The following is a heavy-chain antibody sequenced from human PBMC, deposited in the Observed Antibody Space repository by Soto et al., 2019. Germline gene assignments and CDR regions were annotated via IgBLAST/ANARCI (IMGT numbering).Heavy chain of an antibody. Sequence: PGGSLRLSCAASGFTFSSYGMHWVRQAPGKGLEWVAVISYDGSNKYFADSVKGRFTISRDNAKNSLYLQMNSLRAEDTAVYYCARMYGDYGLNGNYYGMDVWGQGTTVTVSS. CDR3: ARMYGDYGLNGNYYGMDV. V-gene: IGHV3-30*03. CDR2: ISYDGSNK. D-gene: IGHD4-17*01. J-gene: IGHJ6*02. CDR1: GFTFSSYG.